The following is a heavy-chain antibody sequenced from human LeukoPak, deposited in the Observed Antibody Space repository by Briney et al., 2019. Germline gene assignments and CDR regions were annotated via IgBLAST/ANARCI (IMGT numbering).Heavy chain of an antibody. CDR1: GGSISSGGYY. J-gene: IGHJ3*02. D-gene: IGHD3-10*01. CDR3: ARRSGSPRDAFDI. V-gene: IGHV4-30-2*01. Sequence: SETLSLTCTVSGGSISSGGYYWSWIRQPPGKGLEWIGYIYHSGSTYYNPSLKSRVTISVDRSKNQFSLKLSSVTAADTAVYYCARRSGSPRDAFDIWGQGTMVTVSS. CDR2: IYHSGST.